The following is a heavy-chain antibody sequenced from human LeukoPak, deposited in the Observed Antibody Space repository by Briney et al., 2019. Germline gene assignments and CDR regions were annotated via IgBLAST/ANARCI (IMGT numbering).Heavy chain of an antibody. CDR1: GYTFTGYY. Sequence: ASVKVSCKASGYTFTGYYMHWVQQAPGQGLEWMGWINPNSGGTNYAQKFQGRVTMTRDTSISTAYMELSRLRSDDTAVYYCARVGAYYDSSGYYNYWGQGTLVTVSS. CDR3: ARVGAYYDSSGYYNY. J-gene: IGHJ4*02. CDR2: INPNSGGT. D-gene: IGHD3-22*01. V-gene: IGHV1-2*02.